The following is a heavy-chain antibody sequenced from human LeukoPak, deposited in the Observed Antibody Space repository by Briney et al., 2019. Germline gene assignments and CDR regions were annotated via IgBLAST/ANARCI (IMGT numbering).Heavy chain of an antibody. CDR2: IYASGGT. CDR3: ARDSNLEYSSSRGLGR. Sequence: SETLSLTCTVSGGSISSYWSWIRQPAGKGLEWIGRIYASGGTYYNPSLKSRVTMSVDTSKNQFSLRLTTVTAADTAVYYCARDSNLEYSSSRGLGRWGQGTLVTVSS. CDR1: GGSISSY. V-gene: IGHV4-4*07. D-gene: IGHD6-6*01. J-gene: IGHJ4*02.